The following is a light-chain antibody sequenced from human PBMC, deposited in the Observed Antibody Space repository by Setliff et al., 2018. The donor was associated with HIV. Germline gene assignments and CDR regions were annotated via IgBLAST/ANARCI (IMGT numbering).Light chain of an antibody. CDR1: SSDVGSYNL. V-gene: IGLV2-23*02. J-gene: IGLJ1*01. CDR2: EVS. CDR3: CSYAGSRIFYV. Sequence: QSVLTQPASVSGSPGQSITISCTGTSSDVGSYNLVSWYQQHPGKAPKLMIYEVSKRPSGVSNRFSGSKSGNTASLTISGLQAGDEADYYCCSYAGSRIFYVFGTGTKVTVL.